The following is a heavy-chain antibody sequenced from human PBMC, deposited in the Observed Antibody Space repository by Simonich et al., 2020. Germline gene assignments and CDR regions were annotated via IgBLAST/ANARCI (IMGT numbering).Heavy chain of an antibody. V-gene: IGHV1-2*02. D-gene: IGHD2-21*01. Sequence: QVQLVQAGAEVKKPGASVKVSCKASGYTVTGSCMHWVRQDPGQGLEVMGWSNPNSSGTNYAQKFQGRVTMNRDTSISTTYMELSRLRSDDTAVYYCARNGLVGILKAFDIWGQGTMVTVSS. J-gene: IGHJ3*02. CDR2: SNPNSSGT. CDR1: GYTVTGSC. CDR3: ARNGLVGILKAFDI.